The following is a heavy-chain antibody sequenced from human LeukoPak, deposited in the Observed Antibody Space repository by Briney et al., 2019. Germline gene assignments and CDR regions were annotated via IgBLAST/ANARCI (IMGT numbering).Heavy chain of an antibody. CDR2: IYYSGST. CDR1: GGSFSGYY. Sequence: SETLSLTCAVYGGSFSGYYWSWIRQPPGKGLEWIGYIYYSGSTNYNPSLKSRVTISVDTSKNQFSLKLSSVTAADTAVYYCARDVAEGAFDIWGQGTMVTVSS. J-gene: IGHJ3*02. V-gene: IGHV4-59*01. D-gene: IGHD6-13*01. CDR3: ARDVAEGAFDI.